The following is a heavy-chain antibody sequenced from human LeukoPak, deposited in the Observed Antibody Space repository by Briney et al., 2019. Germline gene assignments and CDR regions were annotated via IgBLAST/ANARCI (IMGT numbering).Heavy chain of an antibody. CDR1: GYTFTGYY. CDR2: INPNSGAT. J-gene: IGHJ4*02. V-gene: IGHV1-2*02. Sequence: ASVKVSCKASGYTFTGYYMHWVRQAPGQGLEWMGWINPNSGATDYAQNFQGRVTMTRDMSTSTVYMELSSLRSEDTAVYYCARSPLIVGANDLDYWGQGTLVTVSS. D-gene: IGHD1-26*01. CDR3: ARSPLIVGANDLDY.